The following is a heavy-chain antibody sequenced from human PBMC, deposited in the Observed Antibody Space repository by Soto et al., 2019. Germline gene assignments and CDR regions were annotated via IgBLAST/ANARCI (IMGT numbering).Heavy chain of an antibody. Sequence: ASVKVSCKASGYTFTSYGISWVRQAPGQGLEWMGWISPYNSKTNSAQKLQDRVTMTTDTSTGTAYMELRSLGSDDTAVYYCARDGLNFAAGPNWLDPWGQGTLVTVSS. D-gene: IGHD3-9*01. V-gene: IGHV1-18*01. CDR2: ISPYNSKT. CDR3: ARDGLNFAAGPNWLDP. CDR1: GYTFTSYG. J-gene: IGHJ5*02.